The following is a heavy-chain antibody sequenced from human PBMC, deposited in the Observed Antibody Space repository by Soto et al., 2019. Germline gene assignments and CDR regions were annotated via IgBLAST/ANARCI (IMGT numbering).Heavy chain of an antibody. D-gene: IGHD6-13*01. CDR1: GCSISTYY. CDR2: IDTSGNT. V-gene: IGHV4-4*07. CDR3: ARYSSNWFQPEGMDF. J-gene: IGHJ6*02. Sequence: SETLSLTCTVSGCSISTYYWGWIRQPAGKGLEWIGRIDTSGNTNYNPSLKSRVTMSVDTSKKQFSLKLTSVNAADTAVYYCARYSSNWFQPEGMDFWGQGTTVTVSS.